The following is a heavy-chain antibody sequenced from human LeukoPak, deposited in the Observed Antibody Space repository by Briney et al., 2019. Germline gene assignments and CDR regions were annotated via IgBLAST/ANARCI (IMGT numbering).Heavy chain of an antibody. Sequence: PGGSLRLSCVASGFIFSGYGMHWVRQAPGKGLEYVSAISNSGGSTYYANSVKGRFTISRDNSKNTLYLQMGSLRGEDMAVYYCARGLITGAAGTYYYYGMDVWGQGTTVTVSS. V-gene: IGHV3-64*01. CDR1: GFIFSGYG. CDR3: ARGLITGAAGTYYYYGMDV. CDR2: ISNSGGST. D-gene: IGHD6-13*01. J-gene: IGHJ6*02.